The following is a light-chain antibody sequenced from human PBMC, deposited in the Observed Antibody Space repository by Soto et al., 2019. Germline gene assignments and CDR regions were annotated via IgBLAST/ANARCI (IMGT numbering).Light chain of an antibody. CDR1: PSVNRNY. J-gene: IGKJ1*01. CDR3: QQYGSSPPRT. Sequence: EIVLTQSPGTLSLSPGERATLSCRDSPSVNRNYLAWYQHKPGQAPRLLIYGASSRATGIPDRFSGSGSGTDFTRTISILEPEGLAVYYCQQYGSSPPRTFGEGTKVEIK. CDR2: GAS. V-gene: IGKV3-20*01.